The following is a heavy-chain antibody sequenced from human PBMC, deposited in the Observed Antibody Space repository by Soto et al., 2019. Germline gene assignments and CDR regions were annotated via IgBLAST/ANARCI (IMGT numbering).Heavy chain of an antibody. J-gene: IGHJ4*02. CDR2: ISSSGSTI. D-gene: IGHD3-22*01. CDR3: ARDYYDSSGSFYLGFDY. CDR1: GFTFSSYE. V-gene: IGHV3-48*03. Sequence: EVQLVESGGGLVQPGGSLRLSCAASGFTFSSYEMNWVRQAPGKGLEWVSYISSSGSTIYYADSVKGRFTISRDNAKNSLYLQMNRLRAEDTAVYYCARDYYDSSGSFYLGFDYWGQGTLVTVSS.